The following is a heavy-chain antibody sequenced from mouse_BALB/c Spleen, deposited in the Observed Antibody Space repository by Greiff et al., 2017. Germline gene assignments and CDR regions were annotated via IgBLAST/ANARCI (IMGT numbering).Heavy chain of an antibody. J-gene: IGHJ3*01. CDR1: GDSITSGY. CDR2: ISYSGST. CDR3: ARLAALRAWFAY. V-gene: IGHV3-8*02. Sequence: EVKLQESGPSLVKPSQTLSLTCSVTGDSITSGYWNWIRKFPGNKLEYMGYISYSGSTYYNPSLKSRISITRDTSKNQYYLQLNSVTTEDTATYYCARLAALRAWFAYWGQGTLVTVSA. D-gene: IGHD2-12*01.